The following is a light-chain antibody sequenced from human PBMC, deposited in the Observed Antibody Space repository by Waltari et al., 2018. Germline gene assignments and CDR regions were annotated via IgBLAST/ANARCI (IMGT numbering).Light chain of an antibody. Sequence: QSALTQPASVSASLGQSLTISCTGTSSDIGLYDLISWYQQHPGKAPKLIIHETTKRPSVVPKRVSGSKSGNTASLTISGLQAEDEADYYCCSFAGRSWLFGGGTKLTVL. CDR3: CSFAGRSWL. J-gene: IGLJ3*02. CDR2: ETT. CDR1: SSDIGLYDL. V-gene: IGLV2-23*01.